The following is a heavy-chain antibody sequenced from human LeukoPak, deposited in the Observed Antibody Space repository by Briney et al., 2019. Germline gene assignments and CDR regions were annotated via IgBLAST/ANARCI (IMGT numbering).Heavy chain of an antibody. V-gene: IGHV1-2*02. D-gene: IGHD3-10*01. CDR2: INPNSGAT. Sequence: GASVKVSCKASGYAFTGYYIHWVRQAPGQGLEWMGWINPNSGATNYEQKFQGRLTMTRDTSINTAYMELSRLRSDDTAVYYCARGGSFGTYWGQGSLVTVSS. CDR1: GYAFTGYY. J-gene: IGHJ4*02. CDR3: ARGGSFGTY.